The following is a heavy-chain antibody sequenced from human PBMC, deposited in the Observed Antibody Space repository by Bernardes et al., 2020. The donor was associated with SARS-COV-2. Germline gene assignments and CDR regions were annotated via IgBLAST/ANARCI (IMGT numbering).Heavy chain of an antibody. J-gene: IGHJ6*03. CDR1: GFTFDDYG. D-gene: IGHD1-20*01. CDR2: INWNGGST. Sequence: GGSLRLSCAASGFTFDDYGMSWVRQAPGKGLEWVSGINWNGGSTGYADSVKGRFTISRDNAKNSLYLQMNSLRAEDTALYYCARGARDLRWYNWNPMTGYYYYYYMDVWGKGTTVTVSS. CDR3: ARGARDLRWYNWNPMTGYYYYYYMDV. V-gene: IGHV3-20*04.